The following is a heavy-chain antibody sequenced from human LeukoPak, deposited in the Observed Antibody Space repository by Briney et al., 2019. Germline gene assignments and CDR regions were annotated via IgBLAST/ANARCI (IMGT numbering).Heavy chain of an antibody. CDR3: ARDLLRQKGCSGGSCYLNWFDP. CDR2: IYYSGST. Sequence: PSETLSLTCTVSGGSISSSSYYWGWIRQPPGKGLEWIGSIYYSGSTYYNPSLKSRVTISVDTSKNQFSLKLSSVTAADTAVYYCARDLLRQKGCSGGSCYLNWFDPWGQGTLVTVSS. CDR1: GGSISSSSYY. V-gene: IGHV4-39*07. J-gene: IGHJ5*02. D-gene: IGHD2-15*01.